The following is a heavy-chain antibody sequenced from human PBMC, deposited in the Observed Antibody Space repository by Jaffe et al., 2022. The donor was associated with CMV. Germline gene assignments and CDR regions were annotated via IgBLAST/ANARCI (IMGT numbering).Heavy chain of an antibody. J-gene: IGHJ4*02. D-gene: IGHD5-18*01. V-gene: IGHV4-39*01. Sequence: QLQLQESGPGLVKPSETLSLTCTVSGGSIASSSYYWGWIRQPPGKGLEWIGTVYYSGSTNYSPSLKSRVSISVDTSENQFSLKLSSVTATDTAVYYCARLRGNRYGLRPSRWTFDYWGQGTLVTVSS. CDR3: ARLRGNRYGLRPSRWTFDY. CDR1: GGSIASSSYY. CDR2: VYYSGST.